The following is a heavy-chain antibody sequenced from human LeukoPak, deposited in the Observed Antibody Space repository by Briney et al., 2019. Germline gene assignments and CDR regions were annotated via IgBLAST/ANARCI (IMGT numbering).Heavy chain of an antibody. V-gene: IGHV4-34*01. D-gene: IGHD6-13*01. CDR1: GGSFSGYS. CDR3: AGGVRQQLAWIGMDV. J-gene: IGHJ6*02. Sequence: SETLSLTCAVYGGSFSGYSWTWIRQPPGKGLEWIGEINHSGSTNYNPSLKSRVTISVDTSKNQFSLKLSSVTAADTAVYYCAGGVRQQLAWIGMDVWGQGTTVTVSS. CDR2: INHSGST.